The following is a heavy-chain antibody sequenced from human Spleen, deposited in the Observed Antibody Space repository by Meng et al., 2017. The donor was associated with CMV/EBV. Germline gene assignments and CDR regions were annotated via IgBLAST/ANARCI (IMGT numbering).Heavy chain of an antibody. CDR1: GYTFIGYH. V-gene: IGHV1-2*02. D-gene: IGHD6-6*01. CDR2: INPNPNFDDI. CDR3: ARDSSSSGMPLDY. J-gene: IGHJ4*02. Sequence: ASVKVSCKASGYTFIGYHIHWVRQAPGQGLEWMGWINPNPNFDDIAYAQKFQGRVTVTRDTSISTAYMELTRLRPDDTAVYYCARDSSSSGMPLDYWGQGTLVTVSS.